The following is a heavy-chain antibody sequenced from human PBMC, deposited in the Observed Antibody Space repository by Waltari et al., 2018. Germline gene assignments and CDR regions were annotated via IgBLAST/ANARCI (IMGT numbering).Heavy chain of an antibody. CDR1: GYSFSDYW. Sequence: EVQLVQSGAEVKKPGESLKISCKGSGYSFSDYWIAWVRQMPGKGLEWMGIIYPDDSDTLDSPSLQGQVTISADKSISSAYLQWSSLKASDTATYYCARGGSSSNSGAFDIWGQGTMVTVSS. J-gene: IGHJ3*02. V-gene: IGHV5-51*01. CDR3: ARGGSSSNSGAFDI. CDR2: IYPDDSDT. D-gene: IGHD6-6*01.